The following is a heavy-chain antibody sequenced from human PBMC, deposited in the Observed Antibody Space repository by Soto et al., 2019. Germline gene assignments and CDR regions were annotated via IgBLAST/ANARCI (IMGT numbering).Heavy chain of an antibody. CDR1: GYTFTSYY. D-gene: IGHD5-18*01. J-gene: IGHJ4*02. CDR2: INPSGGST. CDR3: ARPRGYSYGYSYFDY. V-gene: IGHV1-46*01. Sequence: ASGKVSCKASGYTFTSYYMHWVRQAPGQGLEWMGIINPSGGSTSYAQKFQGRVTMTRDTSTSTVYMELSSLRSEDTAVYYCARPRGYSYGYSYFDYWGQGTLVTVSS.